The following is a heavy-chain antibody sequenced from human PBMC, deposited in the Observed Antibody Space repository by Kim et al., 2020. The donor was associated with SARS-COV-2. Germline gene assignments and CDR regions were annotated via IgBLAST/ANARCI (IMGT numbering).Heavy chain of an antibody. V-gene: IGHV1-3*01. CDR3: AREGHEGGFLT. Sequence: NTRYSQNLQGRIPITRDTSASTAYMELNSLRYEDTAVYYCAREGHEGGFLTWGQGTMVTVSS. CDR2: NT. J-gene: IGHJ3*01. D-gene: IGHD5-12*01.